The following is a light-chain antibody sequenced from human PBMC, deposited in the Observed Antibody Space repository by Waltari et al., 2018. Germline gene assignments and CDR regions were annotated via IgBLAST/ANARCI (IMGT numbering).Light chain of an antibody. CDR3: ASFISGSTSSVL. J-gene: IGLJ3*02. CDR1: SSDIGAFNY. CDR2: DVT. V-gene: IGLV2-14*03. Sequence: QSALTQPASVSGSPGQSITLSCTGTSSDIGAFNYVSWYQQHPGKAPKVLIYDVTNRPSGVSYRFSGSKSGNTASLTISGLQAEDEAYYHCASFISGSTSSVLFGGGTKLTVL.